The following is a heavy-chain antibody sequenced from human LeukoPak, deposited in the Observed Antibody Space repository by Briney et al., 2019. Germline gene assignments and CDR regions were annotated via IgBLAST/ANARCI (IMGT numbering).Heavy chain of an antibody. CDR3: ARDERSHCSSTSCYSGNWFDP. CDR1: GGTFSSYA. J-gene: IGHJ5*02. D-gene: IGHD2-2*02. CDR2: NIPIFGTA. Sequence: SVKVSCKASGGTFSSYAISWVRQAPGQGLEWMGGNIPIFGTANYAQKFQGRVTITTDESTSTAYMELSSLRSEDTAVYYCARDERSHCSSTSCYSGNWFDPWGQGTLVTVSS. V-gene: IGHV1-69*05.